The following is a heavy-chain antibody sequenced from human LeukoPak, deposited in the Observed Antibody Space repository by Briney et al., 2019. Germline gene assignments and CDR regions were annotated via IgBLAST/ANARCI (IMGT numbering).Heavy chain of an antibody. CDR3: ARGFCSGGSCYHFES. V-gene: IGHV1-2*02. CDR1: GYRFSDYY. D-gene: IGHD2-15*01. CDR2: VNCNSGGT. J-gene: IGHJ4*02. Sequence: ASVKVSCKTSGYRFSDYYMHWVRRAPGQGLEWMGWVNCNSGGTHYAQKFEGRVTMTRDTSIRTAYMELSRLKYDDTAVYYCARGFCSGGSCYHFESWGQGTLVTVSS.